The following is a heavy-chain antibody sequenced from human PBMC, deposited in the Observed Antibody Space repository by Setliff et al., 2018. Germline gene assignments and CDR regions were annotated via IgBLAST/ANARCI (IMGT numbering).Heavy chain of an antibody. CDR1: GGSISGASIRSYY. CDR3: ARGRNIAARLFDS. D-gene: IGHD6-6*01. J-gene: IGHJ4*02. Sequence: SETLSLTCTVSGGSISGASIRSYYWSWIRQPPGKGLEFIGYVYYSGTTNYDPSLKSRVTVSVDTSKNQFSLELSSVTAADTAVYYCARGRNIAARLFDSWGQGTLVTVSS. V-gene: IGHV4-59*12. CDR2: VYYSGTT.